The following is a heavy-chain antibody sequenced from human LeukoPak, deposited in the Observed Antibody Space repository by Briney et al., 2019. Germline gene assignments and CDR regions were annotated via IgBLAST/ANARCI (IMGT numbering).Heavy chain of an antibody. CDR2: IYYSGST. CDR1: GGSISSYY. Sequence: SXXLSLTCTVSGGSISSYYWSWIRQPPGKGLEWIGYIYYSGSTNYNPSLKSRVTISVDTSKNQFSLKLSSVTAADTAVYYCARGGYDFWSGYLDAFDIWGQGTMVTVSS. J-gene: IGHJ3*02. V-gene: IGHV4-59*01. CDR3: ARGGYDFWSGYLDAFDI. D-gene: IGHD3-3*01.